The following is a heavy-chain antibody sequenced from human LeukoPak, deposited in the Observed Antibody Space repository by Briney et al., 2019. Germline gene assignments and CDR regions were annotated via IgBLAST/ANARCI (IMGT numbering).Heavy chain of an antibody. CDR1: GVSFSGYY. Sequence: SSETLSLTCAVYGVSFSGYYWSWIRQPPGKGLEWIGEINHSGSTNYNPSLKSRVTISVDTSKNQFSLKLSSVTAADTAVYYCARTTGAFDIWGQGTMVTVSS. D-gene: IGHD1-14*01. V-gene: IGHV4-34*01. CDR2: INHSGST. J-gene: IGHJ3*02. CDR3: ARTTGAFDI.